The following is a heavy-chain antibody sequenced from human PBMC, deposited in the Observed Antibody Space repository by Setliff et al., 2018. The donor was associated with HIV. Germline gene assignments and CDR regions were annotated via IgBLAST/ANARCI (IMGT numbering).Heavy chain of an antibody. V-gene: IGHV1-18*04. CDR2: ISAYNVNT. CDR3: ARGTTPLGWFDP. D-gene: IGHD2-2*01. J-gene: IGHJ5*02. CDR1: GYTFAGYY. Sequence: ASVKVSCKASGYTFAGYYMHWMRQAPGQGLEWMGWISAYNVNTNYAQKLQGRVTMTTDTSTSTAYMELRSLRSDDTAVYYCARGTTPLGWFDPWGQGTLVTVSS.